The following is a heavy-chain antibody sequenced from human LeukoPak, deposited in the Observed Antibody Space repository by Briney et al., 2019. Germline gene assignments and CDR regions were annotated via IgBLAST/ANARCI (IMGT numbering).Heavy chain of an antibody. V-gene: IGHV3-21*01. CDR1: GSTFSSYS. Sequence: GGSLRLSCAASGSTFSSYSMNWVRQAPGKGLEWVSSISSSSSYIYYADSVKGRFTISRDNAKNSLYLQMNSLRAEDTAVYYCARDLHYYYGMDVWGQGTTVTVSS. J-gene: IGHJ6*02. CDR3: ARDLHYYYGMDV. CDR2: ISSSSSYI.